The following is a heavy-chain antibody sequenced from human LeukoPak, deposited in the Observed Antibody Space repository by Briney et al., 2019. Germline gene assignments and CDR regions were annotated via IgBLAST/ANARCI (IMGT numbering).Heavy chain of an antibody. CDR2: IKQDGSEK. V-gene: IGHV3-7*05. J-gene: IGHJ4*02. Sequence: GGSLRLSCAGSGITLSSYWMSWVRQAPGKGLEWVANIKQDGSEKYYVDSLKGRFTISRDNAKNSLFLQMNSLRAEDTAVYYCARAANTAAGTPTLAIDYWGQGTLVTVSS. CDR3: ARAANTAAGTPTLAIDY. CDR1: GITLSSYW. D-gene: IGHD6-13*01.